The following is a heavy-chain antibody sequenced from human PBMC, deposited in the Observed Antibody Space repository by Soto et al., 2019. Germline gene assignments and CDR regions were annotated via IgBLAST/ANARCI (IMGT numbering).Heavy chain of an antibody. CDR1: GVTVSSNY. J-gene: IGHJ4*02. CDR2: IYSGGST. V-gene: IGHV3-66*04. Sequence: PWGSLRLSCAASGVTVSSNYMSWVRQAQGKGLEWVSVIYSGGSTYYADSVKGRFTISRDNSKNTLYLQMNSLRAEDTAVYYCARHGYNYGGGYFDYWGQGTLVTVPS. D-gene: IGHD5-18*01. CDR3: ARHGYNYGGGYFDY.